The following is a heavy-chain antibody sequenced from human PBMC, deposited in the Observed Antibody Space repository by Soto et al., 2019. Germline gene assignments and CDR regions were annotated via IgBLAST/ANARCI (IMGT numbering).Heavy chain of an antibody. CDR1: GYTFTGNF. CDR2: INPNSGGT. D-gene: IGHD6-6*01. Sequence: ASVKVSCKASGYTFTGNFMHWVRQAPGQGLEWMGWINPNSGGTNYAQKFQGWVTMTRDTSINTAYMELSRLRSDDTAVYYCARGPRIAGRPGYYYMDVWGKGTTVTVSS. CDR3: ARGPRIAGRPGYYYMDV. J-gene: IGHJ6*03. V-gene: IGHV1-2*04.